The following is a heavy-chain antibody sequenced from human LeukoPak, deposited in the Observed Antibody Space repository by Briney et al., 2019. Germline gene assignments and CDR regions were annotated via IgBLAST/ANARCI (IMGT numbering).Heavy chain of an antibody. CDR2: IKQDGSEK. Sequence: GGSLRLSCAAYGFSFSNSWMNWLRQAPGKGLEWVANIKQDGSEKYYVDSVKGRFTVSRDNAKNSLYLQMNSLRAEDTAVYYCARVYRSSSGYCFDFWGQGTLVTVSS. V-gene: IGHV3-7*01. D-gene: IGHD6-6*01. CDR3: ARVYRSSSGYCFDF. CDR1: GFSFSNSW. J-gene: IGHJ4*02.